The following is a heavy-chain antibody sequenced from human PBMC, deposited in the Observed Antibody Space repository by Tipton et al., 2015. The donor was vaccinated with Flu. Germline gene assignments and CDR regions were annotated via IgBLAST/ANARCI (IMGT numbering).Heavy chain of an antibody. CDR3: AREKDSRGSEYFQQ. D-gene: IGHD6-19*01. V-gene: IGHV4-39*07. J-gene: IGHJ1*01. CDR2: IYNSGST. CDR1: GGSISSRSYY. Sequence: TLSLTCTVSGGSISSRSYYWGWIRQPPGKGLEWIGNIYNSGSTYYNPSLKSRVTISIDTSKNQFSLRLSFVTAADTAVYYCAREKDSRGSEYFQQWGQGTLVTVSS.